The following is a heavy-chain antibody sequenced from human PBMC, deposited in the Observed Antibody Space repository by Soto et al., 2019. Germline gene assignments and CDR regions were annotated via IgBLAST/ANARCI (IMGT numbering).Heavy chain of an antibody. J-gene: IGHJ6*03. V-gene: IGHV4-34*01. Sequence: SETLSLTCAVYGGSFSGYYWSWIRQPPGKGLEWIGEINHSGSTNYNPSLKSRVTISVDTSKNQFSLKLSSVTAADTAVYYCARGRPVTPLYYYYYYMDVWGKGTTVTVSS. CDR1: GGSFSGYY. CDR3: ARGRPVTPLYYYYYYMDV. CDR2: INHSGST. D-gene: IGHD4-17*01.